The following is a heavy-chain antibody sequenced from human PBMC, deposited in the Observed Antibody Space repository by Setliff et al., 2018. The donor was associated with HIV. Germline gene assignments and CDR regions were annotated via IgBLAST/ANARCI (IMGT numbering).Heavy chain of an antibody. V-gene: IGHV3-11*06. CDR2: ISGSSGHT. CDR3: ASSGSGSYINWFGP. D-gene: IGHD3-10*01. CDR1: GFTFSDYY. J-gene: IGHJ5*02. Sequence: GGSLRLSCAASGFTFSDYYMSWIRQTPGKGLEWISYISGSSGHTTYADSVKGRFTISRDNDKNSVHLQMTSLRAEDTAVYYCASSGSGSYINWFGPWGQGTLVTVSS.